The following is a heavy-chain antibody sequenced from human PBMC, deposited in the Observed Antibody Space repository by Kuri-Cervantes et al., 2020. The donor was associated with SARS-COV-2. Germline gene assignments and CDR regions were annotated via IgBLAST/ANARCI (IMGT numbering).Heavy chain of an antibody. CDR2: ISSSSSYI. V-gene: IGHV3-21*01. Sequence: GESLKISCAASGFTFSSYSLNWVRQAPGKGLEWVSSISSSSSYIYYADSVKGRFTISRDNAKNSLYLQMNSLRAEDTAVYYCARDRTGFDYWGQGTLVTVSS. CDR3: ARDRTGFDY. D-gene: IGHD1-1*01. J-gene: IGHJ4*02. CDR1: GFTFSSYS.